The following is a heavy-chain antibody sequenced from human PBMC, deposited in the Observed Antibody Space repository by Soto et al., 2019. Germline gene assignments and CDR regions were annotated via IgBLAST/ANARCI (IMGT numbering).Heavy chain of an antibody. J-gene: IGHJ3*02. V-gene: IGHV1-2*02. CDR3: ARGGGVGVAGSAAFDM. D-gene: IGHD3-3*01. CDR1: GYPVTAYY. CDR2: INPATGAA. Sequence: QLHLVQSGAVVKKPGASVTVSCSASGYPVTAYYMHWVRQAPGRGLEWMGGINPATGAAKYTQTFPGGVTMTRDTSPSRVFMELSGRTSEDTAVFYCARGGGVGVAGSAAFDMWGQGTLVTVSS.